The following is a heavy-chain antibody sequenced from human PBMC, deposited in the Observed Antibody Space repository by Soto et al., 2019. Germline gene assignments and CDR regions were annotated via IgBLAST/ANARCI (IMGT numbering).Heavy chain of an antibody. Sequence: SVKVSCKASGGTFSGYAISWVRQAPGQGLEWMGGIIPIFGTANYAQKFQGRVTITGDESTSTAYMELGSLRSEDTAVYYCARDDVDTAMAHKYYYYYYGMDVWGQGTTVTVSS. V-gene: IGHV1-69*13. D-gene: IGHD5-18*01. CDR1: GGTFSGYA. J-gene: IGHJ6*02. CDR3: ARDDVDTAMAHKYYYYYYGMDV. CDR2: IIPIFGTA.